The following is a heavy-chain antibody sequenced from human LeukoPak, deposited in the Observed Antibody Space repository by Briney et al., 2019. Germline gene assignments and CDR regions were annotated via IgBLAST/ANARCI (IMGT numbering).Heavy chain of an antibody. CDR1: GYTFTIYD. CDR3: VRSVVPGAIVWFDP. Sequence: ASVWVSSTASGYTFTIYDINCGRHGHGQGVGWRGWMNPNSGNAGYTQKVQGRVSMPRDNATNTAHMELSSLRSDDTAVYYCVRSVVPGAIVWFDPWGQGTLVTVSS. CDR2: MNPNSGNA. D-gene: IGHD2-2*01. J-gene: IGHJ5*02. V-gene: IGHV1-8*01.